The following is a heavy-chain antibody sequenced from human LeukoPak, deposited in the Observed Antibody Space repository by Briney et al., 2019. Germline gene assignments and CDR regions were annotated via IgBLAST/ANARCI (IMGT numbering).Heavy chain of an antibody. D-gene: IGHD3-10*01. CDR2: IHNIGST. Sequence: PSETLSLTCTVSGGSISSYYWSWIRQPPGKGLEWIGYIHNIGSTNYNPSLESRVTMSLDTSKNQFSLKLTSVIAADTAVYFCARLLDPLGFCAGGSCYLDNWGRGTLVTVSS. CDR1: GGSISSYY. J-gene: IGHJ4*02. CDR3: ARLLDPLGFCAGGSCYLDN. V-gene: IGHV4-59*08.